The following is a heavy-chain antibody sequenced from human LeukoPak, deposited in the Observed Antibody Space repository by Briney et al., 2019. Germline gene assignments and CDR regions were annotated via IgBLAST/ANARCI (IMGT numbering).Heavy chain of an antibody. CDR3: ARESGSYGGFDY. CDR1: GGSISSYY. CDR2: IYTSGST. J-gene: IGHJ4*02. D-gene: IGHD1-26*01. V-gene: IGHV4-4*07. Sequence: SETLSLTCTVSGGSISSYYWSWIRQPAGKGLEWIGRIYTSGSTNYDPYLKSRVTMSVDTSKNQFSLKLSSVTAADTAVYHCARESGSYGGFDYWGQGTLVTVSS.